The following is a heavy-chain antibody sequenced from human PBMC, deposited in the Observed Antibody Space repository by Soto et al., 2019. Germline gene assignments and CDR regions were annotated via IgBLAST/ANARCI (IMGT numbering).Heavy chain of an antibody. J-gene: IGHJ6*02. V-gene: IGHV1-8*01. Sequence: QVQLVQSGAEVKKPWASVKVSCKASGYTFTSYGINWVRQATGQGLEWMGWMNPNSGNTGYAQKFQGRVTMTRNTSISTAYMEVRSLRSEDTAVYYCAREKTSYGMDVWGQGTTVTVSS. CDR1: GYTFTSYG. CDR2: MNPNSGNT. CDR3: AREKTSYGMDV.